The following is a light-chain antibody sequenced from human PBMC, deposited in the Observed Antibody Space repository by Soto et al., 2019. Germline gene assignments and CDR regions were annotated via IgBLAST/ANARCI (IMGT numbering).Light chain of an antibody. V-gene: IGKV1-5*03. CDR2: KAS. CDR3: QQYDSYPT. Sequence: DIQMTQSPSTLSVSVGDRVTITCRASQSISTWLAWYQQKPGKAPTHLIYKASSLQNGLPSRFSGSGSGTEFTLTINSLQPDDFATYYCQQYDSYPTFGGGTKVEIK. J-gene: IGKJ4*02. CDR1: QSISTW.